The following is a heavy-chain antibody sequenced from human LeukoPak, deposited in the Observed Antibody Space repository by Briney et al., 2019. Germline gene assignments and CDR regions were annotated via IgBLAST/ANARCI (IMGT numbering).Heavy chain of an antibody. V-gene: IGHV3-30-3*01. CDR1: GFTFSSYA. CDR2: ISYDGSNK. Sequence: GGSLRLSCAASGFTFSSYAMHWVRQAPGKGLEWVAVISYDGSNKYYADSVKGRFTISRDNSKNTLYLQMYSLRAEDTAVYYCARDPGGSSWYEYYFDYWGQGTLVTVSS. CDR3: ARDPGGSSWYEYYFDY. J-gene: IGHJ4*02. D-gene: IGHD6-13*01.